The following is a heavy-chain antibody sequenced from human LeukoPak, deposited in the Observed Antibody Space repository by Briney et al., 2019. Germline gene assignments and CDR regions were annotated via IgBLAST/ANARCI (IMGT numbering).Heavy chain of an antibody. J-gene: IGHJ4*02. V-gene: IGHV1-69*13. CDR3: ARAATYYDTLNGYPTYYFDY. CDR2: IIPIFGPA. Sequence: SVKVSCKASGGTFSTYAISWVRQAPGQGLEWMGGIIPIFGPANYAQKFQGRVTITADESTSTAYMELSSLRSEDTAVYYCARAATYYDTLNGYPTYYFDYWGQGTLVTVSS. CDR1: GGTFSTYA. D-gene: IGHD3-9*01.